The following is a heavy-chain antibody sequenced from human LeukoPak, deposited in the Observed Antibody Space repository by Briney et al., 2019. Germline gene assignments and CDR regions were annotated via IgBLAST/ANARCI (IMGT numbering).Heavy chain of an antibody. D-gene: IGHD1-26*01. CDR1: GFTFSSYG. V-gene: IGHV3-33*06. CDR3: AKKLSGSYEEGMQQ. J-gene: IGHJ1*01. CDR2: IWYDGSNK. Sequence: GGSLRLSCAASGFTFSSYGMHWVRQAPGKGLEWVAVIWYDGSNKYYADSVKGRFTISRDNSKNTLYLQMNSLRAEDTAVYYCAKKLSGSYEEGMQQWGQGTLVTVSS.